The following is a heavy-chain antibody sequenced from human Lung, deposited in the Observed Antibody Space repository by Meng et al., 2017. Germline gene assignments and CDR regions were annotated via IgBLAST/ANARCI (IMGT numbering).Heavy chain of an antibody. CDR3: VRRIEYSSSSGY. CDR1: GFTFSSYA. J-gene: IGHJ4*02. D-gene: IGHD6-6*01. V-gene: IGHV3-23*01. CDR2: ISGSGGST. Sequence: EVQLLESGGGLVQPGGSPRLSCVASGFTFSSYAMTGVRQAPGKGLGWVSSISGSGGSTYYADSVRGRFTISRDNSKNTVYLQMNSLRAEDTAIYYCVRRIEYSSSSGYWGQGTLVTVSS.